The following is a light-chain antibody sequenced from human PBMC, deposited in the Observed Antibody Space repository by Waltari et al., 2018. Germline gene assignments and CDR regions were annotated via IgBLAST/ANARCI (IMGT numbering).Light chain of an antibody. CDR3: QQYNNWPPWT. Sequence: EIVMTQSPATLSVSPGERATLSCRASQSVIRNLAWYQQKPGQAPRRLIYGASTRATGIPARCSGSGAGTEFTLTISSMQSEDFAVYYCQQYNNWPPWTFGQGTKVEIK. CDR1: QSVIRN. V-gene: IGKV3-15*01. J-gene: IGKJ1*01. CDR2: GAS.